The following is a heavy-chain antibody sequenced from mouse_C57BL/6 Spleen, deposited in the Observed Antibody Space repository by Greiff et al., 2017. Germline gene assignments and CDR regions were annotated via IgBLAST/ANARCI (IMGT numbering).Heavy chain of an antibody. J-gene: IGHJ1*03. CDR2: IDPSDSYT. V-gene: IGHV1-69*01. D-gene: IGHD1-1*01. CDR1: GYTFTSYW. CDR3: ARYYGWYFDV. Sequence: QVQLQQPGAELVMPGASVKLSCKASGYTFTSYWMHWVKQRPGQGLEWIGEIDPSDSYTNYNQKFKGKSTLTVDKSSSTAYMQLSSLTSEDSAVYYCARYYGWYFDVWGTGTTVTVSS.